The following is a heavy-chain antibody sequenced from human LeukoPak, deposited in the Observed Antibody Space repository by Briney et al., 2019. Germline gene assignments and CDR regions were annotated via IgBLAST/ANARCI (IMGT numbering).Heavy chain of an antibody. Sequence: GGSLRLSCGVSGFTFSSYGMHWVRQAPGKGLEWVAYIRYDGSNRHYADSVKGRFTIFRDNSKNTLYLQMNSLRVEDTAVYYCAKVGIVTMIVFHYYYYMDVWGKGTTVTISS. D-gene: IGHD3-22*01. CDR2: IRYDGSNR. V-gene: IGHV3-30*02. J-gene: IGHJ6*03. CDR3: AKVGIVTMIVFHYYYYMDV. CDR1: GFTFSSYG.